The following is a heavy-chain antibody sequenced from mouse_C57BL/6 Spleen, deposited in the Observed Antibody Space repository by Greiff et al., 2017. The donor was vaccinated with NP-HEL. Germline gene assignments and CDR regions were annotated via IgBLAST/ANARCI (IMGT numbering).Heavy chain of an antibody. D-gene: IGHD1-3*01. CDR3: ARWSGHYFDY. J-gene: IGHJ2*01. CDR2: IYPGDGDT. CDR1: GYAFSSSW. Sequence: QVQLQQSGPELVKPGASVKISCKASGYAFSSSWMNWVKQRPGKGLEWIGRIYPGDGDTNYNGKFKGKATLTADKSSSTAYMQLSSLTSEDSAVYFCARWSGHYFDYWGKGTTLTVSS. V-gene: IGHV1-82*01.